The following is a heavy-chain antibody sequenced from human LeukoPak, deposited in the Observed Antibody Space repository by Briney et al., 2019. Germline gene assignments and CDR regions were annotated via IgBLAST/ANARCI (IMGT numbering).Heavy chain of an antibody. V-gene: IGHV3-48*03. CDR3: AKNLYYYDSSGHLFDY. D-gene: IGHD3-22*01. CDR2: ISTSGSTI. Sequence: GGSLRLSCAASGFTFSSYEMNWVRQAPGKGLDWVSYISTSGSTIYYADSVKGRFTISRDNAKNSLYLQMNSLRAEDTAVYYCAKNLYYYDSSGHLFDYWGQGTLVTVSS. CDR1: GFTFSSYE. J-gene: IGHJ4*02.